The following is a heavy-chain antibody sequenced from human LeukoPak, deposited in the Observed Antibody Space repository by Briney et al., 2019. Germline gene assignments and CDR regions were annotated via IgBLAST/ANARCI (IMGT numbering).Heavy chain of an antibody. CDR3: ARATRYGGDCFY. D-gene: IGHD2-21*02. V-gene: IGHV3-33*08. Sequence: GGSLRLSCAASGFTFSSYGMHWVRQAPGKGLEWVAVIWYDGSNKYYADSVKGRFTISRDNSKNTLYLQMNSLRAEDTAVYYCARATRYGGDCFYWGQGTLVAVSS. CDR1: GFTFSSYG. J-gene: IGHJ4*02. CDR2: IWYDGSNK.